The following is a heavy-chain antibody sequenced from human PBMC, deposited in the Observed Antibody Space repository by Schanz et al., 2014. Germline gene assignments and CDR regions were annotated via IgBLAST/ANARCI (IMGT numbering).Heavy chain of an antibody. V-gene: IGHV3-23*04. Sequence: EVQVVESGGGLVQPGGSLRLSCAASGFSFVDAWMSWVRQAPGKGLEWVSSIYINSGSTNYADSVKGRFIISRDSSKNTLFLQMNSLRAEDTAVYFCARDEGRDGYNLAFDVWGQGTLVTVSS. CDR3: ARDEGRDGYNLAFDV. J-gene: IGHJ3*01. CDR1: GFSFVDAW. D-gene: IGHD5-12*01. CDR2: IYINSGST.